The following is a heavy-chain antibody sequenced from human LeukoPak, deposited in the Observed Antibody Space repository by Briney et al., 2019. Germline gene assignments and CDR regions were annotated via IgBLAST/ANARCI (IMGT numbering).Heavy chain of an antibody. D-gene: IGHD5-12*01. J-gene: IGHJ4*02. Sequence: SETLSLTCAVSGGSISSSNWWSWVRQPPGKGLGWIGEIYHSGSTNYNPSLESRVTISVDKSKNQFSLKLSSVTAADTAVYYCARDPGYGLDYWGQGTLVTVSS. CDR3: ARDPGYGLDY. CDR2: IYHSGST. CDR1: GGSISSSNW. V-gene: IGHV4-4*02.